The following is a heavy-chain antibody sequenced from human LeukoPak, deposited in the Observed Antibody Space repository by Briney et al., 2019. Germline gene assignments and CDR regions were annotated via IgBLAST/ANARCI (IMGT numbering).Heavy chain of an antibody. J-gene: IGHJ4*02. D-gene: IGHD6-19*01. Sequence: GGSLRLSCAASGFVFSSYAMNWVRQAPGKGLEWVSVIYSGGSTYYADSVKGRFTISRDNSKNTLYLQMNSLRAEDTAVYYCARDSLGSGLFDYWGQGTLVTVSS. V-gene: IGHV3-66*01. CDR1: GFVFSSYA. CDR2: IYSGGST. CDR3: ARDSLGSGLFDY.